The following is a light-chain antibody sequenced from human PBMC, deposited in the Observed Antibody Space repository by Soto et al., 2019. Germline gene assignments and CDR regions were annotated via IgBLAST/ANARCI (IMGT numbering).Light chain of an antibody. V-gene: IGKV3-20*01. CDR3: QHYVSSTWT. CDR1: QSVSSNY. J-gene: IGKJ1*01. CDR2: GAS. Sequence: EIVLTQSPGTLSLSPGEGATLSCRASQSVSSNYLAWYQQKPGQAPRLLIYGASSRATGIADRFSGSGSGIDFTLTISRLEPEDFAVYYCQHYVSSTWTFGQGTKLEIK.